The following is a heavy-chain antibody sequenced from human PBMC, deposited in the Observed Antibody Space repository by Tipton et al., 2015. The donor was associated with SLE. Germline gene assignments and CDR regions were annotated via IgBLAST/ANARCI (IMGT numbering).Heavy chain of an antibody. D-gene: IGHD6-13*01. J-gene: IGHJ4*02. CDR1: GYSISSGYY. V-gene: IGHV4-38-2*01. CDR3: ARMFRAASGGFDY. CDR2: IFHTGST. Sequence: TLSLTCAVSGYSISSGYYWGWIRQPPGKGLEWIATIFHTGSTYYNPSLKSRVTISVDTSKNQFSLRVSSVIAADTAVYYCARMFRAASGGFDYGGQGPLVTVSP.